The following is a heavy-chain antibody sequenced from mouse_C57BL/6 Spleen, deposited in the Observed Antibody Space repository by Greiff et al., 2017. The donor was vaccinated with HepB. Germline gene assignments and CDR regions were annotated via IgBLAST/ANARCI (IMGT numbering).Heavy chain of an antibody. CDR2: IYPGSGST. Sequence: QVQLQQPGAELVKPGASVKMSCKASGYTFTSYWITWVKQRPGQGLEGIGDIYPGSGSTNYNEKFKSKATLTVDTSSSTAYMQLSSLTSEDSAVYYCAREGVTTVPLDYWGQGTTLTVSS. CDR3: AREGVTTVPLDY. CDR1: GYTFTSYW. J-gene: IGHJ2*01. V-gene: IGHV1-55*01. D-gene: IGHD1-1*01.